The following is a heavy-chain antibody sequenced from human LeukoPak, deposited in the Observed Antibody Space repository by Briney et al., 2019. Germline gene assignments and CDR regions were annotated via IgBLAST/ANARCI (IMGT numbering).Heavy chain of an antibody. CDR1: GGSISSGNYY. V-gene: IGHV4-61*02. CDR2: IWADGAP. Sequence: PSETLSLTCTVSGGSISSGNYYWSWIRQPAGQGLEWIGRIWADGAPTYRPSLKSRVTMSVDTSKNQFSLKLSSVTAADTAVYYCARDGYHFDSSGFYSLDYWGQGTLVTVSS. CDR3: ARDGYHFDSSGFYSLDY. J-gene: IGHJ4*02. D-gene: IGHD3-22*01.